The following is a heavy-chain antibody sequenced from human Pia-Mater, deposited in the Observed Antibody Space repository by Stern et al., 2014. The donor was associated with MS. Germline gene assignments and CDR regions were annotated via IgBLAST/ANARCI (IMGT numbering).Heavy chain of an antibody. J-gene: IGHJ6*02. CDR2: ISGNGTDK. CDR3: AKGKTVTGTGYGVDV. CDR1: GFPFSNYA. D-gene: IGHD6-19*01. V-gene: IGHV3-23*04. Sequence: EVQLVESGGGLVQPGKSLRLSCAASGFPFSNYAMTWVRQAPGKGLEWVSSISGNGTDKYYGASVKGRFTISRDNSNETLNLQMNGLRAEGTAIYHCAKGKTVTGTGYGVDVWGQGTTVVVSS.